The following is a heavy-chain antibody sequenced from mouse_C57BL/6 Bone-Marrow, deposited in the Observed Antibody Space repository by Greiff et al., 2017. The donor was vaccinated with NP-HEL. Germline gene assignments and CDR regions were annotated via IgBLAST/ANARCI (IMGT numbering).Heavy chain of an antibody. CDR2: ISDGGSYT. Sequence: EVKLMESGGGLVKPGGSLKLSCAASGFTFSSYAMSWVRQTPGKRLEWVATISDGGSYTYYPDNVKGRFTISRDNAKNNLYLQMSHLKSENTAMYYCARDPYGKRWYFDVWGTGTTVTVSS. V-gene: IGHV5-4*01. CDR3: ARDPYGKRWYFDV. J-gene: IGHJ1*03. CDR1: GFTFSSYA. D-gene: IGHD2-1*01.